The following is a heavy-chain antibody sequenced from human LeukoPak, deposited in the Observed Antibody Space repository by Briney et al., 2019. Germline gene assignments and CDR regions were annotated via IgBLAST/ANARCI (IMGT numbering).Heavy chain of an antibody. V-gene: IGHV1-8*01. J-gene: IGHJ4*02. CDR3: ARGAEVRGVIIEDFDY. CDR1: GYTFTSYD. CDR2: MNPNSGNT. Sequence: ASVKVSCKASGYTFTSYDINWVRQATGQGLEWMGWMNPNSGNTGYAQKFQGRVTMTRNTSISTAYMELSSLRSEDTAVCYCARGAEVRGVIIEDFDYWGQGTLVTVSS. D-gene: IGHD3-10*01.